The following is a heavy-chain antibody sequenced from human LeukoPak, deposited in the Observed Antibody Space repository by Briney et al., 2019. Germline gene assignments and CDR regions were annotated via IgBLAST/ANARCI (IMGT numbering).Heavy chain of an antibody. V-gene: IGHV4-34*01. CDR2: VNHSGSA. CDR1: GGSLSAYY. Sequence: SQTLSLTCAVYGGSLSAYYWSWIRQPPGKGLEWIGEVNHSGSANYNPSLKSRVTMSVDTSKNQFSLKLSSVTAADTAVYYCARSPRYCSGGSCYFLHYWGQGTLVTVSS. CDR3: ARSPRYCSGGSCYFLHY. J-gene: IGHJ4*02. D-gene: IGHD2-15*01.